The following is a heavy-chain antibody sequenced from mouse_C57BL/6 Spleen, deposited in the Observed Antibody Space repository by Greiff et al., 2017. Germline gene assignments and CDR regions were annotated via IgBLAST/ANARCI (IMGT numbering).Heavy chain of an antibody. D-gene: IGHD3-3*01. CDR1: GYTFTDYN. Sequence: EVQLQQSGPELVKPGASVKIPCKASGYTFTDYNMDWVKQSHGKSLEWIGDINPNNGGTFYNQKFKGKDTLTVDKSSSTAYMELRSLTSEDTAVYYCARRDPYRYYAMDYWGQGTSVTVSS. CDR3: ARRDPYRYYAMDY. V-gene: IGHV1-18*01. J-gene: IGHJ4*01. CDR2: INPNNGGT.